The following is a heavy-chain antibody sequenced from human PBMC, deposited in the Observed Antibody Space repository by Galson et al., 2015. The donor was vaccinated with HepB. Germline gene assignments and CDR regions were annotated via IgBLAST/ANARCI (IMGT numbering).Heavy chain of an antibody. V-gene: IGHV1-69*13. CDR1: GDTFSSYA. CDR2: IIPIFGTA. Sequence: SVKVSCKASGDTFSSYAISWVRQAPGQGLEWMGGIIPIFGTANYAQKFQGRVMITADESTSTAYMGLSSLRSEDTAVYYCATFQAYSSSYFDYCGQGTLVTVSS. D-gene: IGHD6-6*01. CDR3: ATFQAYSSSYFDY. J-gene: IGHJ4*02.